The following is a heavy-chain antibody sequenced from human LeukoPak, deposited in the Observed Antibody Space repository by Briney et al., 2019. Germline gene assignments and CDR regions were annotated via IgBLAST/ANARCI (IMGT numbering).Heavy chain of an antibody. V-gene: IGHV3-23*01. D-gene: IGHD4-17*01. CDR1: GFTSSSYG. J-gene: IGHJ4*02. CDR2: ISGSGGST. Sequence: GGSLRLSCAASGFTSSSYGMSWVRQAPGKGLEWVSAISGSGGSTYYADSVKGRFTISRDNSKNTLYLQMNSLRAEDTAVYYCAKALWVGVTTVTHYFDYWGQGTLVTVSS. CDR3: AKALWVGVTTVTHYFDY.